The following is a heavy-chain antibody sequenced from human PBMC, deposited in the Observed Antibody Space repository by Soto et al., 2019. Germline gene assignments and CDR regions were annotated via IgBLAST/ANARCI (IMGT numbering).Heavy chain of an antibody. CDR2: TYYRSQWYS. Sequence: QLQQSGPGLVKPSQTLSLTCAISGDTVSSNSATWNWIPESPSRGLVWLGRTYYRSQWYSDYALSVKSRITINPDTTTNQFSLHLNSVTPEDTAVYYCARHEQREADPFDYWGQGTLVTVSS. V-gene: IGHV6-1*01. D-gene: IGHD6-19*01. CDR1: GDTVSSNSAT. CDR3: ARHEQREADPFDY. J-gene: IGHJ4*02.